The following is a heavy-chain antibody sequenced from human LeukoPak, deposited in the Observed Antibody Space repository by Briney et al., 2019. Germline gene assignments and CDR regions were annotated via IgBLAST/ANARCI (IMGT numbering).Heavy chain of an antibody. J-gene: IGHJ4*02. CDR1: GFSFNSYS. Sequence: PGGSLRLSCEASGFSFNSYSMNWVRQAPGKGLEWVSAISGSGGSTYYADSVKGRFTISRDNSKNTLYLQMNSLRAEDTAVYYCAKCIAVAGTRGPFDYWGQGTLVTVSS. CDR3: AKCIAVAGTRGPFDY. V-gene: IGHV3-23*01. D-gene: IGHD6-19*01. CDR2: ISGSGGST.